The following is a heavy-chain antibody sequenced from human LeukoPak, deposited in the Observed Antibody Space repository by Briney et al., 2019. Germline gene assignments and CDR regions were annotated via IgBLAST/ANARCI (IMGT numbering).Heavy chain of an antibody. V-gene: IGHV3-11*04. Sequence: GGSLRLSCAASGFTFNDYYMSWIRQAPGKGLEWVSYISSSGSTIDYADSVKGRFTISRDNSKNTPYLQMNSLRAEDTAVYYCARDRRRSYNWFDPWGQGTLVTVSS. CDR2: ISSSGSTI. CDR3: ARDRRRSYNWFDP. D-gene: IGHD6-19*01. CDR1: GFTFNDYY. J-gene: IGHJ5*02.